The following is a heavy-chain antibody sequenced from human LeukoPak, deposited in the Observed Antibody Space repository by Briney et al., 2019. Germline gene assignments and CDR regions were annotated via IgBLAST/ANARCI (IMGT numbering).Heavy chain of an antibody. V-gene: IGHV1-2*02. D-gene: IGHD1-26*01. Sequence: ASVKVSCKASGYTFTGYYMHWVRQAPGQGLEWMGWINPNSGGTNYAQKFQGRVTKTRDTSISTAYMELSRLRSDDTAVYYCARDRVIHKIVGASPGGPYPFIWGQGTMVTVSS. CDR3: ARDRVIHKIVGASPGGPYPFI. J-gene: IGHJ3*02. CDR2: INPNSGGT. CDR1: GYTFTGYY.